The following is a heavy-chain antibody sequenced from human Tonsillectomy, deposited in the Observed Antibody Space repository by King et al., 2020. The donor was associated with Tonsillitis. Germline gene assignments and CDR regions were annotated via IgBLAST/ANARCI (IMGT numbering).Heavy chain of an antibody. CDR2: ISWNSGSI. J-gene: IGHJ3*01. D-gene: IGHD2/OR15-2a*01. Sequence: VQLVESGGGLVQPGRSLRLSCAASGFTFDDYAMHWVRQAPGKGLEWVSGISWNSGSILYADSVKGRFTISRDNTKNSLYLQMNSLRAEETALYYCAKDIIISTYLGGDVGFDFWGQGTMVTVSS. CDR3: AKDIIISTYLGGDVGFDF. V-gene: IGHV3-9*01. CDR1: GFTFDDYA.